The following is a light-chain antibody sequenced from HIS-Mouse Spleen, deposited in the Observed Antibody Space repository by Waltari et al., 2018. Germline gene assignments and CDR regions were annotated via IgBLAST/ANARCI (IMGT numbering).Light chain of an antibody. CDR1: SLRSYY. J-gene: IGLJ2*01. Sequence: SSELTQDPAVSVALGQTVRITCQGNSLRSYYASGYQQNPGHAHVLVIYGKNNRPSGIPDRFSGSSSGNTASLTITGAQAEDEADYYCNSRDSSGNHVVFGGGTKLTVL. CDR3: NSRDSSGNHVV. V-gene: IGLV3-19*01. CDR2: GKN.